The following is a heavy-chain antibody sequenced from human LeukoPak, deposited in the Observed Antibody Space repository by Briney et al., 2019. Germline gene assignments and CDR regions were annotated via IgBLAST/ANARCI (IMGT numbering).Heavy chain of an antibody. D-gene: IGHD5-12*01. CDR2: IQNNGKT. CDR3: ASHSGYDRD. CDR1: GGSLRSGADF. Sequence: PSETLSLTCTVSGGSLRSGADFWIWLRQHPGKGLEWIGYIQNNGKTYYNPSLKTRVTISADTSKNQFSLQLTSVIAAHTAVYYCASHSGYDRDWGQGTLVTVTS. J-gene: IGHJ4*01. V-gene: IGHV4-31*03.